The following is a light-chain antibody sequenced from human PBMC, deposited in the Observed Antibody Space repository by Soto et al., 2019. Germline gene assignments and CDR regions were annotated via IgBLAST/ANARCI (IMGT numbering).Light chain of an antibody. J-gene: IGKJ1*01. CDR2: GAS. CDR3: QQSYSIPLT. Sequence: DIQMTQSPSSLSASVGDRVTITCRASQSISNYLNWYQQRPGKAPKLLLYGASTLQSGVPSRFSGGGSGTDFTLTISGLQPEDFAIYYCQQSYSIPLTFGQGTKVDIK. CDR1: QSISNY. V-gene: IGKV1-39*01.